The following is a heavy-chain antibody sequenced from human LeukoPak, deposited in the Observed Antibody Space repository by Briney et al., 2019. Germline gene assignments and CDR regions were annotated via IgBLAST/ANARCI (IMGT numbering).Heavy chain of an antibody. D-gene: IGHD2-15*01. V-gene: IGHV3-23*01. CDR3: AKGLKGCSGGSCYYFFDF. Sequence: PGGSLRLSCAASGFTFSSYAMSWVRQAPGKGLEWVSSITGSGGGTYYADSVKGRFTISRDNSKNTLDLQMNSLRAEDTAVYYCAKGLKGCSGGSCYYFFDFWGQGTLVTVSS. CDR2: ITGSGGGT. J-gene: IGHJ4*02. CDR1: GFTFSSYA.